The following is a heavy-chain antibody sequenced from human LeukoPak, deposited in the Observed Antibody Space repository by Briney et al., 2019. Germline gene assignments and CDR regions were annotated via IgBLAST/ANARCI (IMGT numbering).Heavy chain of an antibody. D-gene: IGHD5-18*01. CDR2: IIPIFGTA. V-gene: IGHV1-69*01. CDR3: ARSGSGYSYGYESGYFDY. J-gene: IGHJ4*02. CDR1: GGTFSSYA. Sequence: GSSVKVPCKASGGTFSSYAISWVRQAPGQGLEWMGGIIPIFGTANYAQKFQGRVTITADESTSTAYMELSSLRSEDTAVYYCARSGSGYSYGYESGYFDYWGQGTLVTVSS.